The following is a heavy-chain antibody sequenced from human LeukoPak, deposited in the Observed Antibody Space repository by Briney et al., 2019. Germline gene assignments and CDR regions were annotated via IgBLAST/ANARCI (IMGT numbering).Heavy chain of an antibody. CDR2: ISSSSSYI. CDR1: GFTFSRHS. V-gene: IGHV3-21*01. Sequence: GGSLRLSCAASGFTFSRHSINWVRQAPGKGLEWVSSISSSSSYIYYADSVKGRFTISRDNAKNSLYLQMSSLRAEDTAVYYCARDSGNYLDAFDIWGQGTIVTVSS. D-gene: IGHD1-7*01. CDR3: ARDSGNYLDAFDI. J-gene: IGHJ3*02.